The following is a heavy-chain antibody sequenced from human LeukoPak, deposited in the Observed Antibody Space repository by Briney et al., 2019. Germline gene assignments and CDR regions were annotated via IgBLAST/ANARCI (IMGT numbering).Heavy chain of an antibody. D-gene: IGHD4-17*01. CDR2: IYYSGNT. CDR1: GGSTTSYY. J-gene: IGHJ5*02. Sequence: KPSETLSLTCTVSGGSTTSYYWSWIRQPPGKRLEWIGYIYYSGNTKYNPSLRSRVTISLNTSKNHFSLRLSSVTAADTAVYYCAGQPLYYDEYTWGQGTLVRVSS. CDR3: AGQPLYYDEYT. V-gene: IGHV4-59*08.